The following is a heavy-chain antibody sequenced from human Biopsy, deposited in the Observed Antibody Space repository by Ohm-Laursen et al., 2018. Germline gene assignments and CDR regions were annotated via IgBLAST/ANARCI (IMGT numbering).Heavy chain of an antibody. D-gene: IGHD2-15*01. V-gene: IGHV4-34*08. CDR2: INQAGTT. Sequence: TPSLTWAVFGKTFSDYQWSWIRQPPGKGLEWIGQINQAGTTNYNPSLKSRVSISADASKYEFSLRLTSVTAADTAVYLCGNEVHGRDYWGLGAQVTVSS. J-gene: IGHJ4*02. CDR1: GKTFSDYQ. CDR3: GNEVHGRDY.